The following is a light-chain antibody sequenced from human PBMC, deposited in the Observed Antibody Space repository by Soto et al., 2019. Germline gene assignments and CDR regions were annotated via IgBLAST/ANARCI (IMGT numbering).Light chain of an antibody. V-gene: IGKV3-20*01. Sequence: EIVLTQSPGTLSLSPGERATLSCRASQSVGSSFLAWYQQKPGQAPRVLIYGASSRATGIPDRFSVSGSGTDFTLTISRLEPDDFAVYYCQQSGSPPLTFGGGNKVEIK. J-gene: IGKJ4*01. CDR1: QSVGSSF. CDR2: GAS. CDR3: QQSGSPPLT.